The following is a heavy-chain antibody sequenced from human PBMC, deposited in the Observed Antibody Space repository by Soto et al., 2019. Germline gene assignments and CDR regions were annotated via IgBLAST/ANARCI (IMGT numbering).Heavy chain of an antibody. J-gene: IGHJ4*02. CDR3: TRSGGGYNVTFDY. CDR2: MNPDSGHT. V-gene: IGHV1-8*01. Sequence: ASVKVSFKASGYTFTSYDINWVRQATGQGPERKGWMNPDSGHTGYVQKFQGRVTMTRNTAISTAYMELSSLRSEDTAVYYCTRSGGGYNVTFDYWGQGTLVTVSS. CDR1: GYTFTSYD. D-gene: IGHD3-10*01.